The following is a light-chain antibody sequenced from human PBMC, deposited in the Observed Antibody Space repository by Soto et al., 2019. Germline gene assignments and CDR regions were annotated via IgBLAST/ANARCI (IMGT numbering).Light chain of an antibody. J-gene: IGLJ3*02. CDR3: QTWVTGPPWV. Sequence: QPVLTQSTSASASLGASVKLTCTLSSGHSTYAIAWHQQQPEKGPRYLMKLNSDGSHSKGDGIPDRFSGSSSGAERYLSISSLQSEDEADYYCQTWVTGPPWVFGGGTKVTVL. CDR2: LNSDGSH. V-gene: IGLV4-69*01. CDR1: SGHSTYA.